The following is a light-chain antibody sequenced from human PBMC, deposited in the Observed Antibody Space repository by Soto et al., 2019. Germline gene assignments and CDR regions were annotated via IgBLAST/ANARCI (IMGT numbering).Light chain of an antibody. J-gene: IGKJ1*01. CDR1: QGIRSA. Sequence: AIQLTQSPSSLSASVGDSVTITCRASQGIRSALAWYQHKPAKAPKLLIYDASSLESGVPSRFSGSGSGTEFTLTISSLKPDDFATYYCQQYNDYWTFGQGTKVDIK. CDR3: QQYNDYWT. CDR2: DAS. V-gene: IGKV1D-13*01.